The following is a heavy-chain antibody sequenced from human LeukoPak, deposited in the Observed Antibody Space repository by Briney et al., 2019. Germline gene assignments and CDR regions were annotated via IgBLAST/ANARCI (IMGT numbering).Heavy chain of an antibody. V-gene: IGHV4-39*01. CDR2: IYYSGST. CDR1: GGSISSSSYY. CDR3: ARHRRSHYYYDSSGYLYYFDY. J-gene: IGHJ4*02. Sequence: SETLSLTCTVSGGSISSSSYYWGWIRQPPGKGLEWIGSIYYSGSTYYNPSLKSRVTISVDTPKNQFSLKLSSVTAADTAVYYCARHRRSHYYYDSSGYLYYFDYWGQGTLVTVSS. D-gene: IGHD3-22*01.